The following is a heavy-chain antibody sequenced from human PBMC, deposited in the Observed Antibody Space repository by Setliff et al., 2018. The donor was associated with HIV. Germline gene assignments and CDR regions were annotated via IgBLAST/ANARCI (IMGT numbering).Heavy chain of an antibody. Sequence: ASVKVSCKAAGGTFSGHAINWVRQAPGQGVEWMGWMNSSGATGYAQEFQGRVTMTRDTSISTAYMELSSLRSEDTAVYYCARVISGRGRELPDFDYWGQGTQVTVSS. V-gene: IGHV1-8*02. D-gene: IGHD3-10*01. J-gene: IGHJ4*02. CDR1: GGTFSGHA. CDR2: MNSSGAT. CDR3: ARVISGRGRELPDFDY.